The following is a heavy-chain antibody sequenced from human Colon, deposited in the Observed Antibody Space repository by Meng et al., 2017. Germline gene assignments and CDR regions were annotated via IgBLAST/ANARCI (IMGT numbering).Heavy chain of an antibody. CDR3: ARDTGMIVPDPYYFDY. J-gene: IGHJ4*02. V-gene: IGHV3-48*03. D-gene: IGHD3-22*01. CDR2: ISSSGSTI. CDR1: GFTFSSYE. Sequence: GGPLRLSCAAFGFTFSSYEMNWFRQAPGKGLEWVSYISSSGSTIYYADSVKGRFTISRDNAKNSLYLQMNSLRAEDTAVYYCARDTGMIVPDPYYFDYWGQGTLVTVSS.